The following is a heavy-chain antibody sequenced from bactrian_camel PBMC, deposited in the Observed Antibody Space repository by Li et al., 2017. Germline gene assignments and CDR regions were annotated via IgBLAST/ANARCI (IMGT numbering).Heavy chain of an antibody. CDR2: INHVGGIT. CDR1: GSTFSEYD. D-gene: IGHD2*01. Sequence: VQLVESGGGSVQPGGSLSLSCAASGSTFSEYDMSWVRQAPGKGDEWVSTINHVGGITYYTNSVKGRFTISRDNAKNTLYLQMNSLKTEDTAVYYCTTERTRGQGTQVTVS. CDR3: TTERT. V-gene: IGHV3S40*01. J-gene: IGHJ4*01.